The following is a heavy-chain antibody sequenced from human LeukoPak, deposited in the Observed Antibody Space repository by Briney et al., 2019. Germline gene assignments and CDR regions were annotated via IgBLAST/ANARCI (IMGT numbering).Heavy chain of an antibody. CDR2: ISGSGDNT. Sequence: GGSLRLSCAASGFTFSDYSMNWVRQAPGKGLEWVSAISGSGDNTYYADSVKGRFTVSRDNSKNTLYVQMKSLRAEDTAVYYCAKDFVVVPGNVNYFDYWGQGTLVTVSS. CDR1: GFTFSDYS. D-gene: IGHD2-21*02. CDR3: AKDFVVVPGNVNYFDY. V-gene: IGHV3-23*01. J-gene: IGHJ4*02.